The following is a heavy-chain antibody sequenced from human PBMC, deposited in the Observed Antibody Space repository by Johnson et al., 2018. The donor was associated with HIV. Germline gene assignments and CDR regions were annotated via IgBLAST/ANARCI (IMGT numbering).Heavy chain of an antibody. CDR3: AKGESSSSEPDAFDI. J-gene: IGHJ3*02. CDR1: GFTFSSYG. D-gene: IGHD6-6*01. V-gene: IGHV3-30*18. Sequence: QVHLVESGGGVVQPGRSLRLSCAASGFTFSSYGMHWVRQAPGKGLEWVAVISYDGSNKYYADSVKGRFTISRDNSKNTLYLQMNSLRAEDTAVYYCAKGESSSSEPDAFDIWGQGTMVTVSS. CDR2: ISYDGSNK.